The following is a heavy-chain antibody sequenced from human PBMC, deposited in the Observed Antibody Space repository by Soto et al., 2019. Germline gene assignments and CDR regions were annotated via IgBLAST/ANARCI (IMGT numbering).Heavy chain of an antibody. D-gene: IGHD3-10*01. CDR1: GFTFSDYY. J-gene: IGHJ5*02. CDR2: ISSSGSTI. Sequence: KPGGSLRLSCAASGFTFSDYYMSWIRQAPGKGLEWVSYISSSGSTIYYADSVKGRFTISRDNAKNSLYLQMNSLRAEDTAVYYCARSCPAPLYYGSTCSWFDPWGQGTLVTVSS. CDR3: ARSCPAPLYYGSTCSWFDP. V-gene: IGHV3-11*01.